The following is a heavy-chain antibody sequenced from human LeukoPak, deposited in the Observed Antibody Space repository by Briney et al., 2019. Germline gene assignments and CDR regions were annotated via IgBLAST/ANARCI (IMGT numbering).Heavy chain of an antibody. Sequence: KSSETLSLTCAVYGGSFSGYYWSWIRQPPGKGLEWIGEINHSGSTNYNPSLKSRVTISVDTSKNQFSLKLSSVTAADTAVYYCARTVTTTPNFDYRGQGTLVTVSS. J-gene: IGHJ4*02. D-gene: IGHD4-11*01. CDR2: INHSGST. CDR3: ARTVTTTPNFDY. CDR1: GGSFSGYY. V-gene: IGHV4-34*01.